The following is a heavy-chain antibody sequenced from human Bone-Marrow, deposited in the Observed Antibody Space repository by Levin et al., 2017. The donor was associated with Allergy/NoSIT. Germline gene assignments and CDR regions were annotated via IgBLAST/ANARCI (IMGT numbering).Heavy chain of an antibody. CDR3: ARNVPLTANGY. D-gene: IGHD2-8*01. CDR2: IYSGGTT. J-gene: IGHJ4*02. CDR1: GFTVYNNY. Sequence: GGSLRLSCAVSGFTVYNNYMSWVRQAPGKGLEWVSHIYSGGTTQYADSVKGRFTISRDSSKNTLYLQMNSLTPEDTAMYYCARNVPLTANGYWGQGTLVTVSS. V-gene: IGHV3-66*01.